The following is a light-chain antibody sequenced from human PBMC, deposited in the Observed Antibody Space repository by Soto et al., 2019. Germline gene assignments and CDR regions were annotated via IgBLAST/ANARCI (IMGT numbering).Light chain of an antibody. Sequence: QSVLTQPRSVSGSPGQSVTISCTGTNSDVGGYNSVSWYQQLPGKAPKLMISAVSPRPSGVPDRFSGSKSGNTASLTISGLQADDEADYFCYSYTASDLWVFGGGTKLTVL. CDR2: AVS. CDR3: YSYTASDLWV. V-gene: IGLV2-11*01. CDR1: NSDVGGYNS. J-gene: IGLJ3*02.